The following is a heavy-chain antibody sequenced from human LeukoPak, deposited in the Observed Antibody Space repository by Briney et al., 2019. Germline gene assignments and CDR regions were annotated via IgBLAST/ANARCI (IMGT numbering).Heavy chain of an antibody. CDR1: GYTFTSSG. V-gene: IGHV1-18*01. CDR2: ISAYNGNT. CDR3: ARSNIVTGYGGGSDLYNWFDP. D-gene: IGHD3-9*01. Sequence: ASVKVSCKASGYTFTSSGISWVRQAPGQGLEWMGWISAYNGNTNYAQKLQGRVTMTTDTSTSTAYMELRSLRSDDTAVYYCARSNIVTGYGGGSDLYNWFDPWGQGTLVTVSS. J-gene: IGHJ5*02.